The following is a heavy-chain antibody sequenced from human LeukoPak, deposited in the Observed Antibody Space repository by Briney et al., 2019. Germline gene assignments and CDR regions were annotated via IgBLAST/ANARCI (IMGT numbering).Heavy chain of an antibody. CDR3: ARGLRGMDV. CDR2: INHRGST. V-gene: IGHV4-34*01. J-gene: IGHJ6*02. Sequence: SETLSLTCAVYGGSFSGYYWSWIRQPPGKGLEWIGEINHRGSTNYNPSLKSRVTISVDTSKDQFSLKLSSVTAADTAVYYCARGLRGMDVWGQGTTVTVSS. CDR1: GGSFSGYY.